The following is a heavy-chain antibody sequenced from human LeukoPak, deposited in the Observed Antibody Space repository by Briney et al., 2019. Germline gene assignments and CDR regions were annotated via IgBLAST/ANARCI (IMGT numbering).Heavy chain of an antibody. Sequence: GESLQISCKGSGYSFTSYWIGWVRQMPGKGLEWMGIIYPGDSDTIYSPSFQGQVTISADKPISTANLQWSSLKASDTAMYYCARRYCSSSSCFGGDAFDIWGQGTMVTVSS. D-gene: IGHD2-2*01. V-gene: IGHV5-51*01. J-gene: IGHJ3*02. CDR1: GYSFTSYW. CDR2: IYPGDSDT. CDR3: ARRYCSSSSCFGGDAFDI.